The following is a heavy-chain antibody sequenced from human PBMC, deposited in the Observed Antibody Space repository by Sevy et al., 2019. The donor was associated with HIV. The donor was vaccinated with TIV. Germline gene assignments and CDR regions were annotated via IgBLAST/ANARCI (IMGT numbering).Heavy chain of an antibody. CDR3: AGARSEYYDFWSGGGTFDY. CDR1: GYTFTGYY. V-gene: IGHV1-2*02. J-gene: IGHJ4*02. Sequence: ASVKVSCKASGYTFTGYYMHWVRQAPGQGLEWMGWINPNSGGTNYAQKFQGRVTMTRDTSISTAYMELSRLRSDDPAVIYCAGARSEYYDFWSGGGTFDYWGQGTLVTVSS. CDR2: INPNSGGT. D-gene: IGHD3-3*01.